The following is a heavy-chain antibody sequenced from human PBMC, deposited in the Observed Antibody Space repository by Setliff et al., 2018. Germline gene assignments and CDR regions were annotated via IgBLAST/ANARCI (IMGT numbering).Heavy chain of an antibody. CDR2: ISSSSSTI. J-gene: IGHJ4*02. Sequence: GSLRLSCAASGFTFSSYSMNWVRQAPGKGLEWVSYISSSSSTIYYADSVKGRFTISRDNAKNTLYLQMNSLRAEDTAVYYCARGRGRSYYDSSGYLYSWGQGTLVTVSS. V-gene: IGHV3-48*04. D-gene: IGHD3-22*01. CDR1: GFTFSSYS. CDR3: ARGRGRSYYDSSGYLYS.